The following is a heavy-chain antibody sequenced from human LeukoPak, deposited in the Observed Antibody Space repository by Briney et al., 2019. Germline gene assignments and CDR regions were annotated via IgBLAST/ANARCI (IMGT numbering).Heavy chain of an antibody. CDR3: ARGEYSSSWYAWDY. CDR2: IIPIFGTA. CDR1: VYTSTGYY. D-gene: IGHD6-13*01. J-gene: IGHJ4*02. Sequence: ASVKVSCKASVYTSTGYYMHWVRQAPGQGLEWMGGIIPIFGTANYAQKFQGRVTITADESTSTAYMELSSLRSEDTAVYYCARGEYSSSWYAWDYWGQGTLVTVSS. V-gene: IGHV1-69*13.